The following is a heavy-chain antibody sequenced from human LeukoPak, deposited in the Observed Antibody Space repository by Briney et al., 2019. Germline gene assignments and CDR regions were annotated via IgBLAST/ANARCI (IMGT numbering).Heavy chain of an antibody. J-gene: IGHJ6*02. CDR3: ARVAGTTIYYYYGMDV. CDR2: ISAYNGNT. Sequence: ASVKVSCKASGYTFTSYGISWVRQAPGQGLEWMGWISAYNGNTNYAQELQGRVTMTTDTSTSTAYMELRSLRSDDTAVYYCARVAGTTIYYYYGMDVWGQGTTVTVSS. CDR1: GYTFTSYG. D-gene: IGHD1-7*01. V-gene: IGHV1-18*01.